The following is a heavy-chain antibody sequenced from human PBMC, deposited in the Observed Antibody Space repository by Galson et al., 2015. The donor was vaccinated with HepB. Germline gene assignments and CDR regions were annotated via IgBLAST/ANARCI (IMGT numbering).Heavy chain of an antibody. V-gene: IGHV3-33*01. Sequence: SLRLSCAASGFTFSRYGMHWVRQAPGKGLEWVAVTWYDGNNKYNADFVKGRFTISRDNSKNTMYLQMNSLRAEDTAVYYCARERNDVFDMWGQGTMVIVSS. CDR1: GFTFSRYG. CDR2: TWYDGNNK. CDR3: ARERNDVFDM. J-gene: IGHJ3*02.